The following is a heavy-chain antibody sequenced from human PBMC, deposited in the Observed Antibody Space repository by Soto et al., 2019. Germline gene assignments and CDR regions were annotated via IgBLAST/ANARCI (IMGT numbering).Heavy chain of an antibody. V-gene: IGHV4-39*01. CDR2: IYYSGST. CDR3: ARLSKHDYGGNRHFADAFDI. J-gene: IGHJ3*02. CDR1: GGSISSSSYY. Sequence: QLQLQESGPGLVKPSETLSLTCTVSGGSISSSSYYWGWIRQPPGKGLEWIGSIYYSGSTYYNPSLKSRVTISVDTSKNQFSLKLSSVTSADTAVYYCARLSKHDYGGNRHFADAFDIWGQGTMVTVSS. D-gene: IGHD4-17*01.